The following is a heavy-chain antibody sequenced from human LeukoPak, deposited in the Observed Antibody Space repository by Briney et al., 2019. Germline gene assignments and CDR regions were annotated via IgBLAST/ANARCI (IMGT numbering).Heavy chain of an antibody. CDR2: ISAYNGNT. J-gene: IGHJ4*02. Sequence: ASVKVSCKASGYTFTSYGISWVRQAPGQGLEWMGWISAYNGNTNYAQKLQGRVTMTTDTSTSTAYMELRSLGSDDTAVYYCARDGGDSSSSVRWDDYWGQGTLVTVSS. CDR1: GYTFTSYG. D-gene: IGHD6-6*01. V-gene: IGHV1-18*01. CDR3: ARDGGDSSSSVRWDDY.